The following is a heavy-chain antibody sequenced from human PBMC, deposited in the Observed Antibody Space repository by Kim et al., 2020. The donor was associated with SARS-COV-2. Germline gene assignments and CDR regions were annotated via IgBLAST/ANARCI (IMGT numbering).Heavy chain of an antibody. CDR1: GGTFSSYA. Sequence: SVKVSCKASGGTFSSYAISWVRQAPGQGLEWMGRIIPILGIANYAQKFQGRVTITADKSTSTAYMELSSLRSEDTAVYYCARDQKQLEDYYYGMTSGAKGPRSPSP. CDR3: ARDQKQLEDYYYGMTS. CDR2: IIPILGIA. J-gene: IGHJ6*02. D-gene: IGHD6-6*01. V-gene: IGHV1-69*04.